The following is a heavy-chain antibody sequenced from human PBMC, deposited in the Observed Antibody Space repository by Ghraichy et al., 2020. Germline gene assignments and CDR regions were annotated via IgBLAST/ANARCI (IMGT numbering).Heavy chain of an antibody. D-gene: IGHD5-18*01. V-gene: IGHV1-2*06. CDR3: ARWAPVDTAMVIDY. CDR1: GYTFTGYY. J-gene: IGHJ4*02. Sequence: ASVKVSCKASGYTFTGYYMHWVRQAPGQGLEWMGRINPNSGGTNYAQKFQGRVTMTRDTSISTAYMELSRLRSDDTAVYYCARWAPVDTAMVIDYWGQGTLVTVSS. CDR2: INPNSGGT.